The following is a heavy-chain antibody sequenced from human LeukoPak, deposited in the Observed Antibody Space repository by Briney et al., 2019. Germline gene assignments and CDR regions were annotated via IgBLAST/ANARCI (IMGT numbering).Heavy chain of an antibody. CDR2: IGLNNSTV. V-gene: IGHV3-48*04. J-gene: IGHJ4*02. D-gene: IGHD3-10*01. CDR1: GFTFSSYG. Sequence: GGSLRLSCAASGFTFSSYGMIWIRQAPGKGLEWVSYIGLNNSTVYYADSVKGRFTISRDNAQNSLYLLMNSLRAEDTAVYYCARRRSKWFGELLFDYWGRGTLVTVSS. CDR3: ARRRSKWFGELLFDY.